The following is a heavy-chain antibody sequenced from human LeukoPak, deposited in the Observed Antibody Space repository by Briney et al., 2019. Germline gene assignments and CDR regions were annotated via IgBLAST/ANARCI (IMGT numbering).Heavy chain of an antibody. Sequence: GGSLRLSCAASGFTFSSSAMNWVRQAPGKGLVWVSRVNSDGSSTTYADSVKGRFTISRDNAKNTLYLQMNSPRAEDTAVYYCARGRYYGMDVWGQGTTVTVSS. V-gene: IGHV3-74*01. CDR2: VNSDGSST. CDR3: ARGRYYGMDV. CDR1: GFTFSSSA. J-gene: IGHJ6*02.